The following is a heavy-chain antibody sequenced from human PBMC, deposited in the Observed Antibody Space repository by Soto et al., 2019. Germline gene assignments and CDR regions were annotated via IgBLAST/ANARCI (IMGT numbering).Heavy chain of an antibody. CDR3: ARLYGSVSTFDY. V-gene: IGHV3-7*01. J-gene: IGHJ4*02. Sequence: GGSLRLSCGTSGFIFSSHWMTWVRQAPGKGLEWVADIKSDGSDKHYVDSVKGRFTISRDNAEHSLYLQMSSLRAEDTAVYYCARLYGSVSTFDYWGQGTLVTVSS. CDR2: IKSDGSDK. CDR1: GFIFSSHW. D-gene: IGHD6-25*01.